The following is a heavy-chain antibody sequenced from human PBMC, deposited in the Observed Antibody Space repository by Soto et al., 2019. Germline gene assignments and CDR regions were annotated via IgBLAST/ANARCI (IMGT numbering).Heavy chain of an antibody. J-gene: IGHJ6*02. CDR1: GYTFTSYG. CDR2: ISAYNGNT. V-gene: IGHV1-18*01. D-gene: IGHD3-3*01. CDR3: ATRFAGRNYYYYGMDV. Sequence: ASVKGSCKASGYTFTSYGISWVRQAPGQGLEWMGWISAYNGNTNYAQKLQGRVTMTTDTSTSTAYMELSSLRSEDTAVYYCATRFAGRNYYYYGMDVWGQGTTVTVSS.